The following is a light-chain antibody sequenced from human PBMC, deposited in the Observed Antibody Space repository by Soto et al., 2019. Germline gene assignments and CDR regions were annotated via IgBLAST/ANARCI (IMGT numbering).Light chain of an antibody. CDR2: DVS. Sequence: QSVLTQPASVSGSPGQSITISCTGTSSDVGGYNYVSWYQQHPGKAPKLMIYDVSNRPSGVSNRFSGSKSGNTASLTISGLQAEDEADYSCTSYTSSSLFGGGTKVTDL. J-gene: IGLJ2*01. CDR3: TSYTSSSL. V-gene: IGLV2-14*01. CDR1: SSDVGGYNY.